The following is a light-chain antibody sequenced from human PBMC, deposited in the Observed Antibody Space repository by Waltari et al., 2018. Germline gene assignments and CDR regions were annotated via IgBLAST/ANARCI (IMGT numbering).Light chain of an antibody. CDR3: CSYAGSSNWV. V-gene: IGLV2-23*01. CDR1: SRDVGSYNL. J-gene: IGLJ3*02. CDR2: EGS. Sequence: QSALTQPASVSGSPGQSITIPCTGTSRDVGSYNLVPWYQQHPGKAPKLMIYEGSKRPSGVSNRFSGSKSGNTASLTISGLQAEDEADYYCCSYAGSSNWVFGGGTKLTVL.